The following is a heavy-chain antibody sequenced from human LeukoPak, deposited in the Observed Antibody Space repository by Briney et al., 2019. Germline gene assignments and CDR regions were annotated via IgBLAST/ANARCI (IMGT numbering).Heavy chain of an antibody. CDR2: ISGSGRTI. D-gene: IGHD6-19*01. V-gene: IGHV3-48*03. J-gene: IGHJ4*02. CDR1: GFTFSSYE. Sequence: GGSLTLSCAASGFTFSSYEMNWVRQAPGKGLEWVSYISGSGRTIYYANSVKGRFTISRENAKNSLYLQMNSLRADDTAVYYCARLDASGLDYWGQGTLVTVSS. CDR3: ARLDASGLDY.